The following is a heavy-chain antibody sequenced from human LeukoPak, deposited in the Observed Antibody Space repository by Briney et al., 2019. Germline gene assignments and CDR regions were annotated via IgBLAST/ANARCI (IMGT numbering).Heavy chain of an antibody. J-gene: IGHJ6*03. CDR1: GFTFDDYA. CDR2: ISWDGGST. CDR3: ACSSSTRKTYYMDV. D-gene: IGHD6-6*01. V-gene: IGHV3-43D*03. Sequence: PGGSLRLSCAASGFTFDDYAMHWVRQAPGKGLEWVSLISWDGGSTYYADSVKGRFTISRDNSKNSLYLQMNSLRAEDTALYYCACSSSTRKTYYMDVWGKGTTVTVSS.